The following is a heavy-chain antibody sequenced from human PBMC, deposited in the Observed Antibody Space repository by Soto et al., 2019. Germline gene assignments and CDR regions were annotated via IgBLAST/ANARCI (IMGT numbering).Heavy chain of an antibody. J-gene: IGHJ4*02. CDR1: GFTFSDHY. CDR2: SRDKANSYTT. D-gene: IGHD1-26*01. V-gene: IGHV3-72*01. Sequence: EVQLVESGGGLVQPGGSLRLSCAASGFTFSDHYMDWVRQAPGKGLEWVGRSRDKANSYTTEYAASVKGRFTISRDDSKNSLYLQMNSLKTEDTAVYYCARAWYSGTYYFDYWGQGTLVTVSS. CDR3: ARAWYSGTYYFDY.